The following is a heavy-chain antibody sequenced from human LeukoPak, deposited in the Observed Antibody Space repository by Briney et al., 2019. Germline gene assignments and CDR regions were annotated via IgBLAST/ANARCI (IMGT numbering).Heavy chain of an antibody. D-gene: IGHD1-1*01. CDR3: AKDAPHDPFGP. V-gene: IGHV3-23*01. CDR1: GFTFSSYA. J-gene: IGHJ5*02. CDR2: ISDSPDST. Sequence: GGSLRLSCVASGFTFSSYAMNWVRQAPGKGLEWLSLISDSPDSTYYADSVKGRFTISRDNSKNTLYLQMNSLRAEDTAVYYCAKDAPHDPFGPWGQGTLVTVSS.